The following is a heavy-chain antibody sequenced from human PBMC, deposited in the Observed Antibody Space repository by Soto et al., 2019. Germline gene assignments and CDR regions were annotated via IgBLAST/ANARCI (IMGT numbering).Heavy chain of an antibody. CDR3: SRDFYPLTNYVAY. CDR1: GYTFTNHG. V-gene: IGHV1-18*04. Sequence: QVQLVQSGSEVKNPGASVKVSCKASGYTFTNHGLTWVRQAPGQGLEWVGWISGYNANTKYAQKFQGIVSMSTDTPTFTADMELRSLTSGAPAAYYCSRDFYPLTNYVAYRGQGTLVT. CDR2: ISGYNANT. J-gene: IGHJ4*02.